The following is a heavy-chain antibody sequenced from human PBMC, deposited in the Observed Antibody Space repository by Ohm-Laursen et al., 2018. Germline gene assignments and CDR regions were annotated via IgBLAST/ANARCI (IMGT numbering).Heavy chain of an antibody. D-gene: IGHD6-25*01. V-gene: IGHV4-59*08. CDR3: ARHPDYRSDRWFDP. Sequence: SQTLSLTCTVSGASISSEYWTWIRQPPGKGLEWIGYIYYRGTTNYNPSLKSRVTISVDTSKNQFFLKLSSVTAADTAVYYCARHPDYRSDRWFDPWGQGTLVSVSS. CDR1: GASISSEY. CDR2: IYYRGTT. J-gene: IGHJ5*02.